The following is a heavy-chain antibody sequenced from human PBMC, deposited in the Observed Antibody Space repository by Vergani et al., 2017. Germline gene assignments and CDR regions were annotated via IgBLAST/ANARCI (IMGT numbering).Heavy chain of an antibody. V-gene: IGHV1-45*02. CDR1: GYTFTYRY. D-gene: IGHD6-13*01. CDR2: ITPFNGNT. CDR3: ASQLIEEQPVGAFDI. Sequence: QMQLVQSGAEVKQTGSSVKVSCKASGYTFTYRYLHLVRQAPGQALEWMGWITPFNGNTNYAQTFQDRVTITRDRSMSTAYMELSSLRSEDTAMYYCASQLIEEQPVGAFDIWGQGTMVTVSS. J-gene: IGHJ3*02.